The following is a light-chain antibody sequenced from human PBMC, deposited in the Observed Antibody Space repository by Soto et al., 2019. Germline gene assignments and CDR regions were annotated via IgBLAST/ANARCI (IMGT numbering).Light chain of an antibody. J-gene: IGKJ4*01. CDR3: QKESISLRT. CDR2: GAS. V-gene: IGKV3-20*01. Sequence: EIVLTQSPGTLSLSAGETATLSCRASQSFSSSYLAWYQQKVGQAPRLLIYGASSRATGIPDRFSGSGSGTDFTLTISRLEPEDFAVYSCQKESISLRTFGEGTKVDIK. CDR1: QSFSSSY.